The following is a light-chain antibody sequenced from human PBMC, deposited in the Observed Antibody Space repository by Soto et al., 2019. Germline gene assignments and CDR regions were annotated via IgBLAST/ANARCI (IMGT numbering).Light chain of an antibody. CDR2: DAS. J-gene: IGKJ4*01. CDR1: QSASRY. Sequence: EIVLTHSPATLSLSPCERATLSFRASQSASRYLAWYQQKPGQAPRLLIYDASNRATGIPARFSGSGSGTDFTLTISSLEPEDFAVYYCQQRTNSPLTFGGGTKVDIK. CDR3: QQRTNSPLT. V-gene: IGKV3-11*01.